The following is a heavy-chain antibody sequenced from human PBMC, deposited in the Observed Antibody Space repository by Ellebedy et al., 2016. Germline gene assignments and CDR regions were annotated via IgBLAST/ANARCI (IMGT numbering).Heavy chain of an antibody. CDR1: GFTFSNYW. V-gene: IGHV3-7*01. CDR2: IKEDGSEK. J-gene: IGHJ4*02. Sequence: GESLKISCAASGFTFSNYWMSWVRQAPGKGLEWVANIKEDGSEKNYVDSVKGRFTISRDNSKNTLYMQMNSLRAEDTAVYYCARDKNTGYIDYWGQGALVTVSS. D-gene: IGHD2-8*02. CDR3: ARDKNTGYIDY.